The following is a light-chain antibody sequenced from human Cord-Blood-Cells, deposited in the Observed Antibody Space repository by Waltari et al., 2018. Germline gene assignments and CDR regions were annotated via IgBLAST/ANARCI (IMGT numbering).Light chain of an antibody. Sequence: DIQMTQSPSTLSASVGDRVTITCRASQSISSWLAWYQQKPGKAPKRLIYKESSLESGVPSRFSGSGSGTEFTLTISSLQPDDFATYYCQQYNSYSPWTFGQGTKVEIK. CDR3: QQYNSYSPWT. V-gene: IGKV1-5*03. CDR1: QSISSW. J-gene: IGKJ1*01. CDR2: KES.